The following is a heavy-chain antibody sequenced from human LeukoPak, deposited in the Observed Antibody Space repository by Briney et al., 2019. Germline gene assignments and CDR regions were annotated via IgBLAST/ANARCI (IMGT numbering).Heavy chain of an antibody. CDR2: ISYDGSNK. CDR3: ARESGGDPYFDY. V-gene: IGHV3-30*01. J-gene: IGHJ4*02. D-gene: IGHD3-10*01. CDR1: GFTFSSYA. Sequence: PGRSLRLSCAASGFTFSSYAMHWVRQAPGKGLEWVAVISYDGSNKYYADSVKGRFTISRDNSKNTLYLQMNSLRAEDTAVYYCARESGGDPYFDYWGQGTLVTVPS.